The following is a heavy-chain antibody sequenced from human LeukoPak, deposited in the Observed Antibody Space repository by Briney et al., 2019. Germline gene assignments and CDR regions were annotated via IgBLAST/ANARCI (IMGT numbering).Heavy chain of an antibody. D-gene: IGHD3-22*01. V-gene: IGHV3-23*01. CDR2: ISGSGGST. Sequence: PGGSLRLSCAASGFTSSSYAMSWVRQAPGKGLEWVSAISGSGGSTYYADSVKGRFTISRDNSKNTLYLQMNSLRAEDTAVYYCAKFWAWGTYDSSGYSDYWGQGTLVTVSS. CDR3: AKFWAWGTYDSSGYSDY. CDR1: GFTSSSYA. J-gene: IGHJ4*02.